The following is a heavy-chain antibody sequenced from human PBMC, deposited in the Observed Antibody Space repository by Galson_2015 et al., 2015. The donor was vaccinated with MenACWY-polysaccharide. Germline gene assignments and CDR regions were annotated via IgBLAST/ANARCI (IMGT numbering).Heavy chain of an antibody. V-gene: IGHV4-61*01. D-gene: IGHD1-26*01. CDR3: VREPIYSGSFGWFDP. Sequence: ATLSLPCPVSGASVSSDTSYWGWLRPSPGQGLEWIGYLSFSGRGIHNPSLTGRVTVSIDTSKNQFYLGLNSVTPADTAVYFCVREPIYSGSFGWFDPWGQGTMVTVSS. CDR1: GASVSSDTSY. CDR2: LSFSGRG. J-gene: IGHJ5*02.